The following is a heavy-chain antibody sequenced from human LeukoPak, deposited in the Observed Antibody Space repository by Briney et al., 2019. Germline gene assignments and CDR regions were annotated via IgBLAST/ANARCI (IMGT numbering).Heavy chain of an antibody. CDR2: ISSSSSYI. Sequence: GGSLRLSCAASGFTFSSYSMNWVRQAPGKGLGWVSSISSSSSYIYYADSVKGRFTISRDNAKNSLYLQMSSLRAEDTAVYYCASFRGSWRDGYNAFVAWGQGTLVTVSS. V-gene: IGHV3-21*01. CDR1: GFTFSSYS. CDR3: ASFRGSWRDGYNAFVA. D-gene: IGHD5-24*01. J-gene: IGHJ5*02.